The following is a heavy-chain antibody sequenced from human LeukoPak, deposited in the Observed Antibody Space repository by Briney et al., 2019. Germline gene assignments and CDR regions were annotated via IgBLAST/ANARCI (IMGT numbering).Heavy chain of an antibody. Sequence: GGSLRLSCVISGYTFSHYGFHWVRRAPGKALEWVAFISYDGNNKYEDSVKGRFTISRDNSKSTLHLQMHGLRAEDTAVYYCARDPLDISRWTNAFDIWGQGTTVIVS. V-gene: IGHV3-30*03. CDR2: ISYDGNN. D-gene: IGHD5-12*01. CDR1: GYTFSHYG. J-gene: IGHJ3*02. CDR3: ARDPLDISRWTNAFDI.